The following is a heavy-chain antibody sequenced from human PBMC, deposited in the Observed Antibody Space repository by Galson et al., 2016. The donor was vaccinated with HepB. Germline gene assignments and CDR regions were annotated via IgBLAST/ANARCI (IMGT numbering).Heavy chain of an antibody. Sequence: ETLSLTCPVSGGSISTYYWSWIRQPPGEGLEWIGCSYNSGSTNYNPSLKSRVTVSVDTSKNQFSLRLSSVTAADTAVYYCAATRQWLAFDYWGQGFLVTGSS. CDR1: GGSISTYY. D-gene: IGHD6-19*01. CDR3: AATRQWLAFDY. V-gene: IGHV4-59*12. J-gene: IGHJ4*02. CDR2: SYNSGST.